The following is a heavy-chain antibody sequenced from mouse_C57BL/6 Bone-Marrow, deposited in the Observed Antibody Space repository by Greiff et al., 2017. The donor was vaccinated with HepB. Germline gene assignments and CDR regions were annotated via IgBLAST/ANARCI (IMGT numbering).Heavy chain of an antibody. Sequence: QVQLQQSGAELARPGASVKLSCKASGYTFTSYWMHWVKQRPGQGLEWIGEIDPSDSYTNYNQKFKGKSTLTVDKSSSTAYMQLSSLTSEDSAVYYCASSFYYYGSSPWDYWGQGTTLTVSS. V-gene: IGHV1-69*01. J-gene: IGHJ2*01. CDR3: ASSFYYYGSSPWDY. D-gene: IGHD1-1*01. CDR1: GYTFTSYW. CDR2: IDPSDSYT.